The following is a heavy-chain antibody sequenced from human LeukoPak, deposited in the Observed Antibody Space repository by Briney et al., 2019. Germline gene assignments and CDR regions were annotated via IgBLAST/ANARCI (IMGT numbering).Heavy chain of an antibody. CDR3: ARGYYAGRGHHFEY. Sequence: GRSLRLSCAASGFTFDESAMFWVRQPPGKGLEWVSGVNWNSGTIGHADSVKGRFTISRDNSKNTLYLQMNSLRAEDTAVYYCARGYYAGRGHHFEYWGQGTLVTVSS. V-gene: IGHV3-9*01. J-gene: IGHJ4*02. CDR1: GFTFDESA. D-gene: IGHD3-22*01. CDR2: VNWNSGTI.